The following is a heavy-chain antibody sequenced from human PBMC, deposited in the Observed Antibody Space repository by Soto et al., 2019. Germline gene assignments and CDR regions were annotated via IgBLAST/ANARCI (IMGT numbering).Heavy chain of an antibody. D-gene: IGHD2-15*01. J-gene: IGHJ4*02. V-gene: IGHV4-61*01. Sequence: SETLSLTCTVSGGSVSSGSYYWSWIRQPPGKGLEWIGYIYYSGSTNYNPSLKSRVTISVDTSKNQFSLKLSSVTAADKAVYYCAREVVVAAPPYYFDYWGQGTLVTVSS. CDR1: GGSVSSGSYY. CDR3: AREVVVAAPPYYFDY. CDR2: IYYSGST.